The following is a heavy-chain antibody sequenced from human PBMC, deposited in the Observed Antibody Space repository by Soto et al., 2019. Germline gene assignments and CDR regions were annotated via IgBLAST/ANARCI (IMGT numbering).Heavy chain of an antibody. D-gene: IGHD3-10*01. Sequence: TLALTCTVSGRSINIGDYGWTWVRQPRGKGREWTGNIFHSGSTYYTPSVQSRVTISLDTSKNLFSLKLSSVTPADTAVYYCARDRYYGSGTYYNFHSGMDVWGQGTPVTVSS. V-gene: IGHV4-30-4*08. J-gene: IGHJ6*02. CDR2: IFHSGST. CDR1: GRSINIGDYG. CDR3: ARDRYYGSGTYYNFHSGMDV.